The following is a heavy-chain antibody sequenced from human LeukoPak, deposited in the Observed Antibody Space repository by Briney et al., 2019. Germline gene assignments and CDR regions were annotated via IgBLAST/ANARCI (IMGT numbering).Heavy chain of an antibody. CDR3: ARAQTYYYDSSGYYGTYYFDY. CDR1: GYTFTGYY. CDR2: INPNSGGT. V-gene: IGHV1-2*06. Sequence: ASVKVSCKASGYTFTGYYMHWVRQAPGQGLEWMGRINPNSGGTNYAQKFQGRVTMTRDTSISTAYMELSRLRSDDTAVYYCARAQTYYYDSSGYYGTYYFDYWGQGTLVTVSS. D-gene: IGHD3-22*01. J-gene: IGHJ4*02.